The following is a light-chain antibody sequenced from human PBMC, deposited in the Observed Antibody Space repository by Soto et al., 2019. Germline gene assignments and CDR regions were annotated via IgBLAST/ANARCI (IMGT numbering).Light chain of an antibody. CDR2: GNS. Sequence: QSVLTQPPSVSGAPGQRVTISCTGSSSNIGAGYDVNWYQQLPGTAPKRLIYGNSNRPSGVPDRFSGSKSGTSASLAITGLQAEDEADYYCQSYDSSLSGDVFGTGTKLTVL. CDR3: QSYDSSLSGDV. CDR1: SSNIGAGYD. J-gene: IGLJ1*01. V-gene: IGLV1-40*01.